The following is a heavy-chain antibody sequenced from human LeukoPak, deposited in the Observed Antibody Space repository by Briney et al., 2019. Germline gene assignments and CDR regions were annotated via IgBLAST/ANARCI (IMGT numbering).Heavy chain of an antibody. Sequence: SETLSLTCTVSGGSISSYYWSWIRQPPGKGLEWIGYTYYSGSTNYNPSLKSRVTISVDTSKNQFSLKLSSVTAADTAVYYCARRSDYGDAGFDYWGQGTLVTVSS. CDR1: GGSISSYY. CDR3: ARRSDYGDAGFDY. V-gene: IGHV4-59*08. D-gene: IGHD4-17*01. CDR2: TYYSGST. J-gene: IGHJ4*02.